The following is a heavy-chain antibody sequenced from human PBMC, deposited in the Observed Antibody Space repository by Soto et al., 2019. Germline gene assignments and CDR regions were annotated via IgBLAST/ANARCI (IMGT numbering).Heavy chain of an antibody. CDR2: LNTDGSIT. Sequence: VQLVESGGGLVHSGGSLRLSCAASGFTSTDYWMHWVRQAPGKGLMWVSRLNTDGSITTYADAVKGRFTISRDNAKNTVYLQMNSLTADDTAVYYCARVPPSWGSSFDHWGQGTLVTVSS. CDR3: ARVPPSWGSSFDH. D-gene: IGHD3-16*01. V-gene: IGHV3-74*03. CDR1: GFTSTDYW. J-gene: IGHJ5*02.